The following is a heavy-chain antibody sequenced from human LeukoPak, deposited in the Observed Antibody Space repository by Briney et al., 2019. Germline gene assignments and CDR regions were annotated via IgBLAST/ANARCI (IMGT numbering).Heavy chain of an antibody. J-gene: IGHJ3*02. CDR1: GGSISSSSYY. V-gene: IGHV4-39*01. Sequence: SETLTLTCTVSGGSISSSSYYWGWIRQPPGKGLERIGSIYYSGSTYYNPSLKSRVTISVDTSKNQFSLKLSSVTAADTAVYYCASPHIPMILPDDAFDIWGQGTMVTVSS. D-gene: IGHD3-22*01. CDR3: ASPHIPMILPDDAFDI. CDR2: IYYSGST.